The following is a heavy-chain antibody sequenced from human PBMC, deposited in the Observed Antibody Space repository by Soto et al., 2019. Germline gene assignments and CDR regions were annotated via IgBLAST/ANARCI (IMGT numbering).Heavy chain of an antibody. CDR3: ARMDSSEPGKFDY. CDR1: GGTFSSYA. CDR2: IIPIFGTA. Sequence: ASVKVSCKASGGTFSSYAISWVRQAPGQGLEWMGGIIPIFGTANYAQKFQGRVTITADESTSTASMELSSLRSEDTAVYYCARMDSSEPGKFDYWGQGTLVTVSS. V-gene: IGHV1-69*13. J-gene: IGHJ4*02. D-gene: IGHD3-22*01.